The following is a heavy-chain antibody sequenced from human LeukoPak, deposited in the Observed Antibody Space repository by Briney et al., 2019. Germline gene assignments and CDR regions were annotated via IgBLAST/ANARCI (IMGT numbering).Heavy chain of an antibody. CDR3: ARVTGYVMEDYFDY. J-gene: IGHJ4*02. CDR2: IYFSGST. CDR1: GGSISSDY. D-gene: IGHD6-13*01. Sequence: SETLSLTCTVSGGSISSDYWSWIRQPPGKGLEWIGYIYFSGSTNYNPSLKSRVTISVDTSKNQFSLRLSSVTAADTAVYYCARVTGYVMEDYFDYWGQGTLVTVSS. V-gene: IGHV4-59*01.